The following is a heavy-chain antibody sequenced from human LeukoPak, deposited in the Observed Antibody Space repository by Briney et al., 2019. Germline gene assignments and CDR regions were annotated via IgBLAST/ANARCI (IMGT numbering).Heavy chain of an antibody. CDR3: ARGRYDYVWGSYRLFDY. D-gene: IGHD3-16*02. V-gene: IGHV1-2*02. Sequence: ASVKVSRKASGYTFTGYHMHWVRRAPGQGLEWMGWINPNSGGTNYARKFQGRVTMTRDTSISTAYMELSRLTSDDTAVYYCARGRYDYVWGSYRLFDYWGQGTLVTVSS. CDR1: GYTFTGYH. J-gene: IGHJ4*02. CDR2: INPNSGGT.